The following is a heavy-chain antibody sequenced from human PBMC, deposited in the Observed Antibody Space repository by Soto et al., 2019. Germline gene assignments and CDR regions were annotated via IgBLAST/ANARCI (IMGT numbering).Heavy chain of an antibody. D-gene: IGHD6-6*01. CDR1: GYTFTSYD. V-gene: IGHV1-8*01. Sequence: GASVKVSCKASGYTFTSYDINWVRQATGQGLEWMGWMNPNSGNTGYAQKFQGRVTMTRNTSISTAYMELSSLRSEDTAVYFCARAEYSSPYYHFDYWGRGTLVTVSS. CDR3: ARAEYSSPYYHFDY. CDR2: MNPNSGNT. J-gene: IGHJ4*02.